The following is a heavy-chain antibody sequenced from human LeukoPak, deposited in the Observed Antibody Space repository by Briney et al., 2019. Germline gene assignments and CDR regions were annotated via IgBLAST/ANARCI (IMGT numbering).Heavy chain of an antibody. J-gene: IGHJ5*02. D-gene: IGHD3-10*01. CDR3: ARVRITMVRGSLKSNWFDP. V-gene: IGHV4-39*07. CDR2: IYYSGST. Sequence: SETLSLTCTISGGSISSSSYYWGWIRQPPGKGLEWIGSIYYSGSTYYNPSLKSRVTISVDTSKNQFSLKLSSVTAADTAVYYCARVRITMVRGSLKSNWFDPWGQGTLVTVSS. CDR1: GGSISSSSYY.